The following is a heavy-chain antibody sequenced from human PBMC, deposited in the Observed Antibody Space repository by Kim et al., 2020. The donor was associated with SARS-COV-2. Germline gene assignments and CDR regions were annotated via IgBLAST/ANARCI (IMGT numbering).Heavy chain of an antibody. V-gene: IGHV3-15*01. CDR2: IKSKTDGGTT. D-gene: IGHD3-9*01. CDR3: TTDRRYYDILTGWDPPFDY. CDR1: GFTFSNAW. J-gene: IGHJ4*02. Sequence: GGSLRLSCAASGFTFSNAWMSWVRQAPGKGLEWVGRIKSKTDGGTTDYAAPVKGRFTISRDDSKNTLYLQMNSLKTEDTAVYYCTTDRRYYDILTGWDPPFDYWGQGTLVTVSS.